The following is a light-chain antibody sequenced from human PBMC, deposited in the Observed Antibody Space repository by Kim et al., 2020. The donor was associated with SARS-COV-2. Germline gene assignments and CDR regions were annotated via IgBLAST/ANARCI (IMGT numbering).Light chain of an antibody. V-gene: IGKV1-39*01. Sequence: ASVGDRVTITCRASQNITNYLNWYQQHAGKAPKLLIFAASNLETGVPSTFSGSGSGTDFTLTISSLQPESFATYFCQQSHTFPWTFGQGTKVDI. CDR1: QNITNY. J-gene: IGKJ1*01. CDR2: AAS. CDR3: QQSHTFPWT.